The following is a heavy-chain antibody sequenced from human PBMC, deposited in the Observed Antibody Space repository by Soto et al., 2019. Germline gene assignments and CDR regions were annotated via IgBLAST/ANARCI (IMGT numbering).Heavy chain of an antibody. CDR2: VYHNGNA. V-gene: IGHV4-30-2*01. D-gene: IGHD3-16*01. CDR3: ADRPHYSYGLDV. J-gene: IGHJ6*04. CDR1: GCSIITPVYS. Sequence: PSETLCLTCTVSGCSIITPVYSLRCIRQHPGKAPEWIGYVYHNGNAYPKPSLKSRVTISLDGAKKQFSLKMTSVTAAETGLYYCADRPHYSYGLDVWGKGTTVTVSS.